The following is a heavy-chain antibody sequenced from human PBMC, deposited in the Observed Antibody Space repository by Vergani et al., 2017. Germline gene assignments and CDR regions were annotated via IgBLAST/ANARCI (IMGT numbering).Heavy chain of an antibody. J-gene: IGHJ4*02. V-gene: IGHV3-43*01. D-gene: IGHD2-2*01. Sequence: EVQLVESGGVVVQPGGSLRLSCAAPGFTFDDYTMHWVRQAPGKGLEWVSLISWDGGSTYYADSVKGRFTISRDNSKNSLYLQMNSLRTEDTALYYCARGWYQLPNFDYWGQGTLVTVSS. CDR1: GFTFDDYT. CDR3: ARGWYQLPNFDY. CDR2: ISWDGGST.